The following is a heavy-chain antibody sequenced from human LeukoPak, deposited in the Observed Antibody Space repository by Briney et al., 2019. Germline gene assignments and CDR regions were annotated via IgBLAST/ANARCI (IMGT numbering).Heavy chain of an antibody. CDR2: INPSGGST. Sequence: ASVKVSCKASGYTFTSYYMHWVRQAPGQGLERMGIINPSGGSTSYAQKFQGRVTMTRDMSTSTVYMELSSLRSEDTAVYYCARVRYCSSTSCPPMAFDPWGQGTLVTVSS. D-gene: IGHD2-2*01. CDR3: ARVRYCSSTSCPPMAFDP. CDR1: GYTFTSYY. V-gene: IGHV1-46*01. J-gene: IGHJ5*02.